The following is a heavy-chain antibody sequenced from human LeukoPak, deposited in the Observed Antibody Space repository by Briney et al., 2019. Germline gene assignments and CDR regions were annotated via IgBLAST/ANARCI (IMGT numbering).Heavy chain of an antibody. CDR2: IFNSGST. V-gene: IGHV4-38-2*02. D-gene: IGHD3-10*01. Sequence: PSETLSLTCNVSGFSISSGYYWGWIRQPPGKGLQWIGYIFNSGSTHYNPSLKSRLTISVDKAKNQFSLKVSSVTAGDTAVYYCARGIWFGEGYDFDNWGWGKVITVTISS. CDR3: ARGIWFGEGYDFDNWG. CDR1: GFSISSGYY. J-gene: IGHJ6*04.